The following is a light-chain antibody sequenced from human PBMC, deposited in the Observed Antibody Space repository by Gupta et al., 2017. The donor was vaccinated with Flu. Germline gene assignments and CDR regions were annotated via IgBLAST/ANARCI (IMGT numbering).Light chain of an antibody. CDR3: AAWDDSLNGHYV. CDR2: GNN. CDR1: SSNIGSNF. J-gene: IGLJ1*01. Sequence: SVPAQPPSASGTPGQRVTMSCSGRSSNIGSNFVNWYQQVPGTAPKLLIYGNNQRPSGVPDRFSGSKSGTSASLAISGLQSEDEADYYCAAWDDSLNGHYVFGTGTKVTVL. V-gene: IGLV1-44*01.